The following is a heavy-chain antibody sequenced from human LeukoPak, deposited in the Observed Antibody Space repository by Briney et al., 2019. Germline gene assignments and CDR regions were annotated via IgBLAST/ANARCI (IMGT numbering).Heavy chain of an antibody. CDR1: GFTFNSYW. J-gene: IGHJ6*03. Sequence: GGSLRLSCAASGFTFNSYWMTWVRQAPGKELEWVAHIKQDGTEKYYVDSVKGRFTISRDNAKDSVFLEMNSLRGEDTAVYYCARGDGLTSFGVVVFGTFYYMDVWGKGTTVTVSS. D-gene: IGHD3-3*01. V-gene: IGHV3-7*01. CDR3: ARGDGLTSFGVVVFGTFYYMDV. CDR2: IKQDGTEK.